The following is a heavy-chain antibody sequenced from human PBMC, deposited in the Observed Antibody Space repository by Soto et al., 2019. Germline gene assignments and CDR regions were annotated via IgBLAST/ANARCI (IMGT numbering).Heavy chain of an antibody. CDR1: GFPFSRSF. Sequence: PGGSLRLSCAASGFPFSRSFMHWVRQAPGKGLVWVARVNTDGSATVYADSVKGRFTISRDNAKNSLYLQMNSLRAEDTAVYYCARDNVGRDGYNNFDYWGQGTLVTVSS. D-gene: IGHD5-12*01. V-gene: IGHV3-74*01. CDR2: VNTDGSAT. CDR3: ARDNVGRDGYNNFDY. J-gene: IGHJ4*02.